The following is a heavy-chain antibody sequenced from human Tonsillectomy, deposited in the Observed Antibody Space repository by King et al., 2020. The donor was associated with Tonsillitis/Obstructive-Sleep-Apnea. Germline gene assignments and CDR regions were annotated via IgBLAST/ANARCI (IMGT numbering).Heavy chain of an antibody. CDR2: IYTSGST. V-gene: IGHV4-4*07. CDR1: GGSISSYY. Sequence: QLQESGPGLVKPSETLSLTCTVSGGSISSYYWSWIRQPAGKGLEWIGRIYTSGSTNYNPSLKSRVTMSVDTSKNQFSLKLSSVTAADTAVYYCAMGGIPYDFWSGYSLDYWGQGTLVPVSS. D-gene: IGHD3-3*01. J-gene: IGHJ4*02. CDR3: AMGGIPYDFWSGYSLDY.